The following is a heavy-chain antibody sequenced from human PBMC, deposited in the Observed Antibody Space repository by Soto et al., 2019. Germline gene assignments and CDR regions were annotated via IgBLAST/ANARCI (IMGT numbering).Heavy chain of an antibody. CDR1: GFSLSTIGVG. CDR3: AHTTCSSGWAIMDY. Sequence: QITLKESGPTQVKPTQTLTLTCTVSGFSLSTIGVGVGWIRQPPGKALEWLALIFWNDDKRYSPSLRTRLTITKDTSKNQVVLTMTNMYHVDTATYYCAHTTCSSGWAIMDYWGQGTLVTVSS. D-gene: IGHD6-19*01. CDR2: IFWNDDK. J-gene: IGHJ4*02. V-gene: IGHV2-5*01.